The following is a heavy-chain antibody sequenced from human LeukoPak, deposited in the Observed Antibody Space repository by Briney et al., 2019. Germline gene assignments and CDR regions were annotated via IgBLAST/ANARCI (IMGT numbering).Heavy chain of an antibody. CDR3: ARETLTSNYFDY. CDR2: IWYDGSNK. CDR1: GFTFSSYA. J-gene: IGHJ4*02. D-gene: IGHD1-1*01. Sequence: GGSLRLSCAASGFTFSSYAMHWVRQAPGKGLEWVAVIWYDGSNKYYADSVKGRFTISRDNSKNTLYLQMNSLRAEDTAVYYCARETLTSNYFDYWGQGTLVTVSS. V-gene: IGHV3-33*08.